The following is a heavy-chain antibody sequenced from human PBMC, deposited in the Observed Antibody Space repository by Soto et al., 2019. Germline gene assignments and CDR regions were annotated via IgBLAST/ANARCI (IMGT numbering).Heavy chain of an antibody. V-gene: IGHV4-4*02. Sequence: SETLSLTCAVSGGSISRSNWWSWVRQSPGKGLEWIGEIYHGGSTNYNPSLKSRVTISVDKSKNQFSLKLSSLTAADTAVYYCARSITFDWLFFDNWGQGTLVTVSS. CDR2: IYHGGST. CDR1: GGSISRSNW. CDR3: ARSITFDWLFFDN. D-gene: IGHD3-9*01. J-gene: IGHJ4*02.